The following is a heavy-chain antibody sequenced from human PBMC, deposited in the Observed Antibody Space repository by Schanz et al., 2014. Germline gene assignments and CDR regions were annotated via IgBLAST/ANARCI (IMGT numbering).Heavy chain of an antibody. CDR2: ISSSSHFM. J-gene: IGHJ3*02. V-gene: IGHV3-21*01. CDR1: GFTFSTYN. CDR3: ARGVGTVIVVMIADAFNI. D-gene: IGHD3-22*01. Sequence: EVQLVESGGGLVQPGGSLRLSCAASGFTFSTYNMNWVRQAPGKGLEWVSSISSSSHFMYYADSVKGRFTISRDNAKNSLYLQMNSLRAEDTAVYYCARGVGTVIVVMIADAFNIWGQGTMVTVSS.